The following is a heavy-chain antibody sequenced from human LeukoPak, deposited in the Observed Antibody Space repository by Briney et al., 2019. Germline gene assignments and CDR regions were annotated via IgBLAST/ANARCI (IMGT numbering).Heavy chain of an antibody. CDR2: IHYTGRT. CDR3: ARRVIESAVISERNWFDP. J-gene: IGHJ5*02. V-gene: IGHV4-59*08. Sequence: SETLSLTCTVSGDSISSYFWSWIRQPPGKGLEWIGSIHYTGRTNYNPSLKSRVTISVDTTTNQFSLRLSSVTAADTAVYYCARRVIESAVISERNWFDPWGQGTLVTVSS. CDR1: GDSISSYF. D-gene: IGHD3-3*02.